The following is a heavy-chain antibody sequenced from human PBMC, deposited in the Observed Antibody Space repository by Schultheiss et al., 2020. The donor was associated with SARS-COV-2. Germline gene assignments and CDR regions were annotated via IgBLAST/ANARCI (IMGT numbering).Heavy chain of an antibody. CDR2: IYYSGST. D-gene: IGHD3-9*01. CDR3: ARDPRGFDWLPNYYYYYMDV. J-gene: IGHJ6*03. CDR1: GGSISSSSYY. Sequence: SETLSLTCTVSGGSISSSSYYWGWIRQPPGKGLEWIGSIYYSGSTYYNPSLKSRVTISVDTSKNQFSLKLSSVTAADTAVYYCARDPRGFDWLPNYYYYYMDVWGKGTTVTVSS. V-gene: IGHV4-39*02.